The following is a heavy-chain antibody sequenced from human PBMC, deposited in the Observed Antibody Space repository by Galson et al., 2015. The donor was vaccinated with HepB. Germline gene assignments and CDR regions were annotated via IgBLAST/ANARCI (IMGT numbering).Heavy chain of an antibody. CDR3: ARDQLVLHYGMDV. Sequence: SVKVSCKASGGTFSSYAMNWVRQAPGQGLEWMGWINTNTGNPTYAQGFTGRFVFSLDTSVSTAYLQISSLKAEDTAVYYCARDQLVLHYGMDVWGQGTTVTVSS. D-gene: IGHD6-13*01. J-gene: IGHJ6*02. CDR2: INTNTGNP. CDR1: GGTFSSYA. V-gene: IGHV7-4-1*02.